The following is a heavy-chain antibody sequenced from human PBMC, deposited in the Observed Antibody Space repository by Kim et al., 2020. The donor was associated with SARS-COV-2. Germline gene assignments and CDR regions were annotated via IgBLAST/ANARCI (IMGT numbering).Heavy chain of an antibody. J-gene: IGHJ4*02. V-gene: IGHV3-33*01. CDR3: ARGAGGAAADPFDY. CDR2: IWYDGSNK. Sequence: GGSLRLSCAASGFTFSSYGMHWVRQAPGKGLEWMAVIWYDGSNKYYADSMKGRFTISRDNSKNTLYLQMNSLRAEDTAVYYCARGAGGAAADPFDYWGQGTLVTVSS. CDR1: GFTFSSYG. D-gene: IGHD6-13*01.